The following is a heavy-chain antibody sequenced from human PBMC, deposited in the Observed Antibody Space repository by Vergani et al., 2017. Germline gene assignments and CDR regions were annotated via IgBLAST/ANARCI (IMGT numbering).Heavy chain of an antibody. J-gene: IGHJ6*04. CDR3: ARGGLKGSSWGDYYYYYGMDV. CDR2: IISSSSTL. CDR1: GFTFSSYS. Sequence: EVQLVESGGGLVQPGGSLRLSCAASGFTFSSYSMNWVRQAPGKGLEWVSYIISSSSTLYDADSVKGRFTISRDNAKNSMYLQMNSLRAEGTAVYYCARGGLKGSSWGDYYYYYGMDVWGEGTTVTVSS. V-gene: IGHV3-48*01. D-gene: IGHD6-13*01.